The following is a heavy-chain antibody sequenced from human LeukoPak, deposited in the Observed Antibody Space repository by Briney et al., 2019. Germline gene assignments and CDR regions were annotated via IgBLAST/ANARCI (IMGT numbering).Heavy chain of an antibody. D-gene: IGHD2-2*01. CDR2: IYSGGST. CDR1: GFTVSSNY. CDR3: ARHSTLGWFDP. V-gene: IGHV3-66*04. Sequence: PGGSLRLSCAASGFTVSSNYMSWVRQAPGKGLEWVSVIYSGGSTYYADSVKGRFTISRDNSKNTLYLQMNSLRAEDTAVYYCARHSTLGWFDPWGQGTLVTVSS. J-gene: IGHJ5*02.